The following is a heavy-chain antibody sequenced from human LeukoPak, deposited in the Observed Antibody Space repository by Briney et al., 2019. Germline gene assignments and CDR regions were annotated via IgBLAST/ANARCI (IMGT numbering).Heavy chain of an antibody. CDR3: ARTSVPALSWFDP. Sequence: PSETLSLTCTVSGGSISSSSYYWGWIRQPPGKGLEWIGSIYYSGSIYYNPSLKSRVTISVDTSKNQFSLKLSSVTAADTAVYYCARTSVPALSWFDPWGQGTLVTVSS. J-gene: IGHJ5*02. D-gene: IGHD2-2*01. CDR1: GGSISSSSYY. V-gene: IGHV4-39*01. CDR2: IYYSGSI.